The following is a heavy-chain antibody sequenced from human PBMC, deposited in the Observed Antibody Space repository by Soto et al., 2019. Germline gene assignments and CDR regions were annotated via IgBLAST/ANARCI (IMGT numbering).Heavy chain of an antibody. J-gene: IGHJ4*02. CDR3: AKDPRWGCTNGVCYLDY. D-gene: IGHD2-8*01. CDR2: ISYDGSNK. CDR1: GFTFSSYG. V-gene: IGHV3-30*18. Sequence: QVQLVESGGGVVQPGRSLRLSCAASGFTFSSYGMHWVRQAPGKGLEWVAVISYDGSNKYYADSVKGRFTISRDNSKNTLYLQMNSLRAEDTAVYYCAKDPRWGCTNGVCYLDYWGPGTLVTVSS.